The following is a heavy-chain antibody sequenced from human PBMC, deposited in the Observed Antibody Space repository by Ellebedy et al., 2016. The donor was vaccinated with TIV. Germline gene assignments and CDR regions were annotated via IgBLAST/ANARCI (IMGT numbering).Heavy chain of an antibody. Sequence: MPSETLSLTCAVYGGSFSGYSWSWIRQSPGKGLEWIGEINHSGSTNYNPSLKSRVTISVDTSKNQFYLKLSSVTAADTAVYYCARGRRFFYYYGMDVWGQGTTVTVSS. CDR1: GGSFSGYS. D-gene: IGHD3-3*01. CDR2: INHSGST. V-gene: IGHV4-34*01. J-gene: IGHJ6*02. CDR3: ARGRRFFYYYGMDV.